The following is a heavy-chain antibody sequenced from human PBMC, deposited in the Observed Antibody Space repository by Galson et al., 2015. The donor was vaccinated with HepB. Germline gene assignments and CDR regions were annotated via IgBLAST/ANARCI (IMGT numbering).Heavy chain of an antibody. CDR2: ISANNGNT. CDR3: ARDNDVLFDCSISSCDYYGMDV. CDR1: GFTFTSYG. Sequence: SVKVSCKASGFTFTSYGISWVRQAPGQGLEWMGWISANNGNTIYAQKLQGRVTMTTDTSTSTAYMELRSLRSDDTAVFYCARDNDVLFDCSISSCDYYGMDVWGQGTTVTVSS. V-gene: IGHV1-18*04. D-gene: IGHD2-2*01. J-gene: IGHJ6*02.